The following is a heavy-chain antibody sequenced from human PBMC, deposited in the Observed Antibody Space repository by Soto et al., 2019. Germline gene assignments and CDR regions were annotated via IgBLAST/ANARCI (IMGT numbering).Heavy chain of an antibody. Sequence: SETLSLTCTVSGGSIISYYWSWIRQPPGKGLEWIGYIYYSGSTNYNPSLKSRVTISVDTSKNQFSLKLSSVTAADTAVYYCAKDDRTPGYSSSWNYWGQGTLVTVSS. D-gene: IGHD6-13*01. CDR1: GGSIISYY. CDR2: IYYSGST. V-gene: IGHV4-59*12. J-gene: IGHJ4*02. CDR3: AKDDRTPGYSSSWNY.